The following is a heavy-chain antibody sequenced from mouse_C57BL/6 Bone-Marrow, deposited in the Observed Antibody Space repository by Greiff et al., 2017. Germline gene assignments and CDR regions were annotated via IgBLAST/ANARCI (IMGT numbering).Heavy chain of an antibody. Sequence: QVQLQQSGAELVRPGTSVKVSCKASGYAFTNYLIEWVKQRPGQGLEWIGVINPGSGGTTYNEKFKGKATLTADKSSSTAYMQRSSLASEDSAVYFCARYPYTAMDYWGQGTSVTVSS. V-gene: IGHV1-54*01. CDR1: GYAFTNYL. CDR3: ARYPYTAMDY. D-gene: IGHD2-10*01. CDR2: INPGSGGT. J-gene: IGHJ4*01.